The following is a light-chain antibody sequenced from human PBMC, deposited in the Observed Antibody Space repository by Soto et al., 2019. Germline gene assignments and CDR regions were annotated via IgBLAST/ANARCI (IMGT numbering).Light chain of an antibody. CDR1: QSVSNSY. Sequence: EIVLTQSPGTLSLSPGEGATLSCRASQSVSNSYLAWYQQKPGQAPRLLIYGASSRATGIPDRFSGSGSGTDFTLTISRLEPEDFAVYYCQQYGSSPGTFGQGTKVEIK. CDR2: GAS. V-gene: IGKV3-20*01. CDR3: QQYGSSPGT. J-gene: IGKJ1*01.